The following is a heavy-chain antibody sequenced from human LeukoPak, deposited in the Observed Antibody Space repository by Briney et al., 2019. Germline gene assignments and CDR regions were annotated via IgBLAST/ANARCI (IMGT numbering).Heavy chain of an antibody. CDR1: GYTFTSYG. CDR2: ISSYNGNT. V-gene: IGHV1-18*01. Sequence: ASVKVSCKASGYTFTSYGISWVRQAPGQGLEWMGWISSYNGNTNYAQKLQGRVTMTTDTSTSTAYMELRSLTSDDTAVYYCARGAYYYDSSGYSAPGYWGQGTLVTVSS. J-gene: IGHJ4*02. D-gene: IGHD3-22*01. CDR3: ARGAYYYDSSGYSAPGY.